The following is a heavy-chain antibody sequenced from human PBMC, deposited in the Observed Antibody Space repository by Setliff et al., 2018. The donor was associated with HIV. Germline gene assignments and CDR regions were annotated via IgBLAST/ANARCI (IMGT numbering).Heavy chain of an antibody. D-gene: IGHD4-17*01. J-gene: IGHJ4*02. CDR3: ARAAAGNTGPFDL. Sequence: SETLSLTCTVSDASITADTFYWNWLRQPPGKGPEWIGYIHNSGTTHYNPAFESRLIISLDMSNNQFSLKLTSVTASDTAVYYCARAAAGNTGPFDLWGQGSPVTVSS. CDR1: DASITADTFY. V-gene: IGHV4-30-4*08. CDR2: IHNSGTT.